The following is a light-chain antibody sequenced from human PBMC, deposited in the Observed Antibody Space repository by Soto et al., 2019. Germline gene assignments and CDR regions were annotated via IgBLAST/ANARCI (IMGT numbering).Light chain of an antibody. CDR3: QQLKRYPLS. J-gene: IGKJ4*01. CDR2: AAS. CDR1: QDISSY. V-gene: IGKV1-9*01. Sequence: IQLTQSPSSLSASIGDRVTITCRASQDISSYLAWYRQKAGKAPELLIEAASTLQSGVPSRFSGSGSGTDFAPTISSLQPEDFATYYCQQLKRYPLSFGGGTQVEIK.